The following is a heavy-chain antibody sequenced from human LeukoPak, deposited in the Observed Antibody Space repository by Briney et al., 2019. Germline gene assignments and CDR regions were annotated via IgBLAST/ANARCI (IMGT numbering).Heavy chain of an antibody. V-gene: IGHV4-4*07. J-gene: IGHJ4*02. CDR1: GGSISSYY. CDR3: ARHPPDGHYCSSTSCYLYYFDY. D-gene: IGHD2-2*01. Sequence: SETLSLTCTVSGGSISSYYWSWVRQPAGKGLEWIGRIYPSGSTGYNPSLKSRVTMSVDTSKNQFSLKLSSVTAADTAVYYCARHPPDGHYCSSTSCYLYYFDYWGQGTLVTVSS. CDR2: IYPSGST.